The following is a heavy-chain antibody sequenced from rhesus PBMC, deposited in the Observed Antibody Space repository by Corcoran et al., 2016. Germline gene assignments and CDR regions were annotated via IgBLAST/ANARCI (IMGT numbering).Heavy chain of an antibody. CDR1: GGSISSNY. Sequence: QVQLQESGPGLVKPSETLSLTCAVSGGSISSNYWSWIRHPPGRGLEWVGRIYGSSGSTSYNPSLTSRVTISTDTSKNQFSLKLSSVTAADTAVYYCARDRPYYYDSGYYGRHYGLDSWGQGVVVTVSS. CDR3: ARDRPYYYDSGYYGRHYGLDS. V-gene: IGHV4-147*01. D-gene: IGHD3-28*01. J-gene: IGHJ6*01. CDR2: IYGSSGST.